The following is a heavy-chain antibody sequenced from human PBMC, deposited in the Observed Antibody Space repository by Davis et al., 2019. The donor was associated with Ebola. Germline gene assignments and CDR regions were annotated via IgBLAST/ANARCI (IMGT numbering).Heavy chain of an antibody. CDR2: IIPILGIA. CDR3: ARDHSSSWYYYGMDV. CDR1: GGTFSSYA. V-gene: IGHV1-69*04. Sequence: AASVKVSCKASGGTFSSYAISWVRQAPGQGLEWMGRIIPILGIANYAQKFQGRVTITADKSTSTAYMELSSLRSEDTAVYYCARDHSSSWYYYGMDVWGQGTTVTVSS. D-gene: IGHD6-13*01. J-gene: IGHJ6*02.